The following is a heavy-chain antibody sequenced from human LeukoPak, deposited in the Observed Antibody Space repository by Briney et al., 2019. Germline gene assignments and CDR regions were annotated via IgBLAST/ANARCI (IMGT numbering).Heavy chain of an antibody. Sequence: SVKVSCKASGGTFSSYAISWVRQAPGQGLEWMGGIIPIFGTANYAQKFQGRVTITADKSTSTAYMELSSLRSEDTAVYYCARDLLSAAAVSLVEDDAFDIWGQGTMVTVSS. V-gene: IGHV1-69*06. D-gene: IGHD6-13*01. CDR1: GGTFSSYA. CDR3: ARDLLSAAAVSLVEDDAFDI. J-gene: IGHJ3*02. CDR2: IIPIFGTA.